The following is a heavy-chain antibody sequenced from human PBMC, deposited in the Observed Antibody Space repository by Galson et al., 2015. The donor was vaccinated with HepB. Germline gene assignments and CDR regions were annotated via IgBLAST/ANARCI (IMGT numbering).Heavy chain of an antibody. V-gene: IGHV4-39*01. CDR3: APLPLETAIPDIWFDP. CDR2: IFYSGST. D-gene: IGHD2-21*02. Sequence: SETLSLTCTVSGGSISSSSYYWGWIRQPQGKGLEWIGSIFYSGSTYYNPSLKSRVTIFVDTSKNQFSLKLNSVTAADTAVYYCAPLPLETAIPDIWFDPWGQGTLVIVSS. CDR1: GGSISSSSYY. J-gene: IGHJ5*02.